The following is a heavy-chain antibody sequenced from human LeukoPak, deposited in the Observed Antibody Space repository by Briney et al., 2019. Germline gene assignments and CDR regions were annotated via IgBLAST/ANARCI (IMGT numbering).Heavy chain of an antibody. CDR2: IYYTGST. Sequence: PSETLSLACTVSGGSISSSSYYWGWIRQPPGKGLEWIVSIYYTGSTNYNPSLNTRVTMSVDTSKNQFSLKLSSVTDADTAVYYCARRLKVTEHFDYWGQGTLVTVSS. J-gene: IGHJ4*02. CDR3: ARRLKVTEHFDY. V-gene: IGHV4-39*01. D-gene: IGHD2-21*02. CDR1: GGSISSSSYY.